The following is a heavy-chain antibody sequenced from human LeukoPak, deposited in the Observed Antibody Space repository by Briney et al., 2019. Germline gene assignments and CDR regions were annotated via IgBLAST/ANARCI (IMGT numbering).Heavy chain of an antibody. Sequence: PGRSLRLSCAASGFTFRTYGMHWVRQAPGKGLEWVALISYDGDDKYYGDSVKGRCTISRDNSKNTLYLQMNSLGAEDTAVYYCAKRGDCTSTTCYEFDYWGQGTLVTVSS. CDR1: GFTFRTYG. CDR2: ISYDGDDK. CDR3: AKRGDCTSTTCYEFDY. D-gene: IGHD2-2*01. J-gene: IGHJ4*02. V-gene: IGHV3-30*18.